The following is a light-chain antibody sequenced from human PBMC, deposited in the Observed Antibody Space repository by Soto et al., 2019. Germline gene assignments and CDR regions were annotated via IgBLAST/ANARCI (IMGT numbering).Light chain of an antibody. Sequence: EIVLPQSPGTLSLSPGASATLSCRASQSVSNNYLAWYQQKPGQAPRLLIYGASNRATGIPDRFSGSGSGTDSTLTISRLEPEDFAVYYCQQYNNWPRTVGQGTKVDIK. CDR3: QQYNNWPRT. CDR1: QSVSNNY. J-gene: IGKJ1*01. CDR2: GAS. V-gene: IGKV3-20*01.